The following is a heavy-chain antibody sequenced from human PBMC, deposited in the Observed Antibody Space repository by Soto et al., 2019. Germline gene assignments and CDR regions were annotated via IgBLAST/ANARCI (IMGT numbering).Heavy chain of an antibody. CDR1: GYRFSIYW. D-gene: IGHD2-8*01. CDR2: IYPGDSDT. CDR3: ARQGSNGAYYYYGMDV. V-gene: IGHV5-51*01. Sequence: GESLKISCKGSGYRFSIYWIAWVRQMPGKGPEWMGIIYPGDSDTRYSPSFQGQVTFSVDKSNNTAYLQWSSLKASDTAMYYCARQGSNGAYYYYGMDVWGQGTAVTVSS. J-gene: IGHJ6*02.